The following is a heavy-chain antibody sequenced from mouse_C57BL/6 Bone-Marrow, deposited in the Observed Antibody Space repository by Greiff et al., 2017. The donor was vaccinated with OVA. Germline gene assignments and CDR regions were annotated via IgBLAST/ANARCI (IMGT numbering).Heavy chain of an antibody. CDR2: INPNNGGT. V-gene: IGHV1-26*01. CDR3: ARGWLLWGWFAY. J-gene: IGHJ3*01. CDR1: GYTFTDYY. Sequence: VQLQQSGPELVKPGASVKISCKASGYTFTDYYMNWVKQSHGKSLEWIGDINPNNGGTSYNQKFKGKATLTVDKSSSIAYMELRSLTSEDSAVYYCARGWLLWGWFAYWGQGTLVTVTA. D-gene: IGHD2-3*01.